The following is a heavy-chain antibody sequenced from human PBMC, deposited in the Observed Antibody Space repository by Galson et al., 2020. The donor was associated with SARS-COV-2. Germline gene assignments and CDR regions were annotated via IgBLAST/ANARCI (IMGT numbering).Heavy chain of an antibody. CDR3: TRDRDDYGDYVGDYYYYGMDV. Sequence: SETLSLTCTVSGGSISSGGYYWSWIRQHPGKGLEWIGYIYYSGSTYYNPSIKSRVTISVATYKNQFSLKLSSVTAADTAVYYCTRDRDDYGDYVGDYYYYGMDVWGQGTTVTVSS. V-gene: IGHV4-31*03. CDR1: GGSISSGGYY. D-gene: IGHD4-17*01. J-gene: IGHJ6*02. CDR2: IYYSGST.